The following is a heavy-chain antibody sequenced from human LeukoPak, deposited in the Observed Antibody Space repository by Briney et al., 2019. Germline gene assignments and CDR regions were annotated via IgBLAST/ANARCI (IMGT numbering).Heavy chain of an antibody. CDR1: GGSITSRTDY. Sequence: SETLSLTCTVSGGSITSRTDYWGWVRQPPGKGLEWIGSIYYNGDTYYNPSLKSRVTMSVDTSKNKFSLEVTSVSAADTAVYFCAREGGYSSGYYVTWFDPWGQGTLVTVSS. CDR2: IYYNGDT. CDR3: AREGGYSSGYYVTWFDP. D-gene: IGHD6-19*01. J-gene: IGHJ5*02. V-gene: IGHV4-39*07.